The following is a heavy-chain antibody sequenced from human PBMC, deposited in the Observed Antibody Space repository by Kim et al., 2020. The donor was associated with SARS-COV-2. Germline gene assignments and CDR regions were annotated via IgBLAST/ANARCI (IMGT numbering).Heavy chain of an antibody. CDR3: TTDDYGGSGGFY. CDR1: GFTFSNAW. D-gene: IGHD4-17*01. V-gene: IGHV3-15*01. J-gene: IGHJ4*02. Sequence: GGSLRLSCAASGFTFSNAWMSWVRQAPGKGLEWVGRIKSKTDGGTTDYAAPVKGRFTISRDDSKNTLYLQMNSLKTEDTAVYYCTTDDYGGSGGFYWGQGTLVTVSS. CDR2: IKSKTDGGTT.